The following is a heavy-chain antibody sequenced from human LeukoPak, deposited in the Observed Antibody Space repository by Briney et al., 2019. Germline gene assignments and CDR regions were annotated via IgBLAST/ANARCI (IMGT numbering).Heavy chain of an antibody. Sequence: SCKASGYTFTSYYMHWVRQAPGQGLEWVAVISFHGSNKYYADSVRGRFTISRDNSQNTLYLQMNSLRAEDTAVYYCARDRGRGTTTTGSNWFDPWGQGTLVTVSS. CDR1: GYTFTSYY. V-gene: IGHV3-30*16. CDR2: ISFHGSNK. J-gene: IGHJ5*02. D-gene: IGHD1-1*01. CDR3: ARDRGRGTTTTGSNWFDP.